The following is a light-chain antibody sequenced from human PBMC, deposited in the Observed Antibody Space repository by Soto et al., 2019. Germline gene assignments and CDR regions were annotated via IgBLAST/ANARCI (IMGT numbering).Light chain of an antibody. CDR1: SSDVGGYNY. CDR3: SSYTSRSTRV. Sequence: QSALTQPASVSGAPGQSITISCTGTSSDVGGYNYVSWYQQHPGKAPKHMIYEVSNRPSGVYSRFSGSKSGNTGSLTISGLQAEDEADYYCSSYTSRSTRVFGTGTKLTVL. V-gene: IGLV2-14*01. CDR2: EVS. J-gene: IGLJ1*01.